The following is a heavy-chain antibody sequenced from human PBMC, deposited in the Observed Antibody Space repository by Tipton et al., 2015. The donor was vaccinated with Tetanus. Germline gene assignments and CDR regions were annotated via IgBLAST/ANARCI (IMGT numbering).Heavy chain of an antibody. D-gene: IGHD2-15*01. CDR3: AREADCSGGSCFSGDFGT. Sequence: SGFIFSSYGIHWVRQAPGKGLEWVAVSWYDGTDKYYADSVKGRFTISRDNSKNTLYLQMNSLRAEDTALYYCAREADCSGGSCFSGDFGTWGQGTQVTVSS. J-gene: IGHJ4*02. CDR2: SWYDGTDK. V-gene: IGHV3-33*01. CDR1: GFIFSSYG.